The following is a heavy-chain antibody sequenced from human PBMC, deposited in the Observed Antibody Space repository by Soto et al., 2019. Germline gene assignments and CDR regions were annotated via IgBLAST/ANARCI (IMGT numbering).Heavy chain of an antibody. Sequence: QVQLVESGGVLVKPGGPLRLSCAASGFTFSDYYMSWIRKAPVQGLEWVSYISHDSDYTSYADSVRGRFSISRDNAQKSLYLQINSLRAEDTALYYCARPNTPYYGGNSGAFDIWGRGTMVTVSS. D-gene: IGHD4-17*01. CDR2: ISHDSDYT. CDR1: GFTFSDYY. CDR3: ARPNTPYYGGNSGAFDI. J-gene: IGHJ3*02. V-gene: IGHV3-11*06.